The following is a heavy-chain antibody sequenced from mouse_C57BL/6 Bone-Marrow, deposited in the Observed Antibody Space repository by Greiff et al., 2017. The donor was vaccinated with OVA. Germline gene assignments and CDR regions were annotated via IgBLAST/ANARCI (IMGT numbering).Heavy chain of an antibody. J-gene: IGHJ2*01. V-gene: IGHV1-64*01. CDR3: ARSAQATLDY. D-gene: IGHD3-2*02. CDR1: GYTFTSYW. CDR2: IHPNSGST. Sequence: QVHVKQSGAELVKPGASVKLSCKASGYTFTSYWMHWVKQRPGQGLEWIGMIHPNSGSTNYNEKFKSKATLTVDKSSSTAYMQLSSLTSEDSAVYYCARSAQATLDYWGQGTTLTVSS.